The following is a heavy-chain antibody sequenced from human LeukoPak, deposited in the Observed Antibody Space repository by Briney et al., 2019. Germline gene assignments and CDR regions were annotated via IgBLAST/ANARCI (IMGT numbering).Heavy chain of an antibody. V-gene: IGHV3-21*01. D-gene: IGHD3-22*01. CDR1: GFTFSSYS. CDR2: ISSSSSYI. CDR3: ARGDSSFPFDY. Sequence: GGSLRLSCAASGFTFSSYSMNWVRQAPGKGLEWVSSISSSSSYIYYADSVKGRFTNSRDNAKNSLYLQMNSLRAEDTAVYYCARGDSSFPFDYWGQGTLVTVSS. J-gene: IGHJ4*02.